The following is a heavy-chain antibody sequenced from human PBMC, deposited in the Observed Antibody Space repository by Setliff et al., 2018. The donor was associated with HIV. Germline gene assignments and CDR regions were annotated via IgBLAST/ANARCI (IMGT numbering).Heavy chain of an antibody. V-gene: IGHV5-51*01. CDR2: IYPNDSET. J-gene: IGHJ4*02. CDR1: GFNFRTSW. CDR3: VRRVGGRGYYFDY. Sequence: GESLKISCQGSGFNFRTSWIGWVRQMPGKGLEWMGIIYPNDSETRYSPSFQGQVTMSADKSITTAYLQWTSLKASDTAMYYCVRRVGGRGYYFDYWGQGTPVTVSS. D-gene: IGHD3-10*01.